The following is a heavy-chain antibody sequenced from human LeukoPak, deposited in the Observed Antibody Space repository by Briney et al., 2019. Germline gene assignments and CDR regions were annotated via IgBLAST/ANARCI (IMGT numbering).Heavy chain of an antibody. Sequence: SETLSLTCTVSGGSISSYFCSWIRQPPGKGLEWIGYIYNSGSTKYNPSLKSRVIISVDTSKNQFSLKLSSVTAADTAVYYCARGSYYYMDVWGKGTAVTVSS. V-gene: IGHV4-59*01. CDR1: GGSISSYF. CDR3: ARGSYYYMDV. J-gene: IGHJ6*03. CDR2: IYNSGST.